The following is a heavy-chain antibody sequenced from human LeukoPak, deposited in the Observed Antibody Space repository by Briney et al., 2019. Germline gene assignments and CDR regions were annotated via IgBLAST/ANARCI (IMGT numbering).Heavy chain of an antibody. D-gene: IGHD2-2*01. CDR1: GYSFTNYW. V-gene: IGHV5-51*01. J-gene: IGHJ5*02. CDR2: IYPGDSDT. Sequence: GESPKISCKASGYSFTNYWIGWVRQMPGKGLEWMGIIYPGDSDTRYGPSFQGQVTISADKSISTAYLQWSSLKASDTAMYYCARGDCGSTSCYGPSGWFDPWGQGTLVTVSS. CDR3: ARGDCGSTSCYGPSGWFDP.